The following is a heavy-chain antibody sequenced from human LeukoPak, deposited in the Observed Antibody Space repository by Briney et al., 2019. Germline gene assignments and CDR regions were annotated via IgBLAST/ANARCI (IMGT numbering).Heavy chain of an antibody. D-gene: IGHD6-25*01. V-gene: IGHV3-30*03. CDR3: ARDPQRGPPDYFDH. J-gene: IGHJ4*02. CDR1: GFPFSSYW. CDR2: ISYTGGTK. Sequence: GGSLRLSCAASGFPFSSYWMHWVRQAPDKGLEWVAVISYTGGTKYYAASVKGRFTISRDDSKSTLYLEMNSLRPEDTATYYCARDPQRGPPDYFDHWGQGTLVTVSS.